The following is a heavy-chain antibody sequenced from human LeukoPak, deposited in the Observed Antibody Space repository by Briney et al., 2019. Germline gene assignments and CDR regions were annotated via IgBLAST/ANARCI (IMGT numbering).Heavy chain of an antibody. CDR3: VRSGYDYDWFDP. J-gene: IGHJ5*02. Sequence: SVKVSCKASGGSFSDYSISWVRQAPGQGLEWMGRIIAILDTAHYAQKFQGRFAITADKSTTTVYMELSSLRSDDTAVYYCVRSGYDYDWFDPWGQGTLVTVSS. V-gene: IGHV1-69*08. CDR1: GGSFSDYS. D-gene: IGHD5-12*01. CDR2: IIAILDTA.